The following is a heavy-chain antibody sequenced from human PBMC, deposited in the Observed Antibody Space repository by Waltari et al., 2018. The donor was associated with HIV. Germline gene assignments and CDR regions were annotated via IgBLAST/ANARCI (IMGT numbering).Heavy chain of an antibody. CDR3: TTMSSGGCHS. J-gene: IGHJ4*02. CDR2: IKRKTDGGTT. Sequence: EVQLVESVGGLVKPGGSLRLSCAASGFNFTNACMSLLRQAPGNGLEWVCKIKRKTDGGTTDYAATVKDRFTISRDDERNTLYLQMNSLKTEETAVYYCTTMSSGGCHSWGQGTLVTVSS. D-gene: IGHD3-10*01. V-gene: IGHV3-15*01. CDR1: GFNFTNAC.